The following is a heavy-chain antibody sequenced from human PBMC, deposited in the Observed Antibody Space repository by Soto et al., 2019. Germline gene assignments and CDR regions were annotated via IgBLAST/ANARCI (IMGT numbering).Heavy chain of an antibody. CDR2: INHSGST. J-gene: IGHJ6*03. CDR3: ARGRTFLLMVYAKRGSKWDYYYMDV. D-gene: IGHD2-8*01. CDR1: GGSFSGYY. Sequence: SETLSLTCAVYGGSFSGYYWSWIRQPPGKGLEWIGEINHSGSTNYNPSLKSRVTISVDTSKNQFSLKLSSVTAADTAVYYCARGRTFLLMVYAKRGSKWDYYYMDVWGKGTTVTVSS. V-gene: IGHV4-34*01.